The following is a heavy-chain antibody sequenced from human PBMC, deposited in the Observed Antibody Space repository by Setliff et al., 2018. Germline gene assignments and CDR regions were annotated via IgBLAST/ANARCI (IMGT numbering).Heavy chain of an antibody. CDR2: VHTSGGT. V-gene: IGHV4-61*09. CDR3: AQTYYAYYYGMGV. CDR1: GDSIGSTYH. J-gene: IGHJ6*02. D-gene: IGHD3-3*01. Sequence: SETLSLTCNVSGDSIGSTYHWGWIRQSAGKGLEWIGHVHTSGGTDSNPYLKSRATISVDTSKNQLSLELSSVTAADTAVYYCAQTYYAYYYGMGVWGQGTTVTVSS.